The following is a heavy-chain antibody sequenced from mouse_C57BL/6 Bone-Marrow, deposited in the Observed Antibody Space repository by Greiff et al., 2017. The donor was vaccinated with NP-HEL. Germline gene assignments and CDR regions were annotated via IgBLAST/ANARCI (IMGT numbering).Heavy chain of an antibody. CDR3: AREAAYYSNYDPLDAMDY. CDR1: GYSITSGYY. Sequence: EVKLQESGPGLVKPSQSLSLTCSVTGYSITSGYYWNWIRQFPGNKLEWMGYISYDGSNNYNPSLKNRISITRDTSKNQFFLKLNSVTTEDTATYYCAREAAYYSNYDPLDAMDYWGQGTSVTVSS. D-gene: IGHD2-5*01. CDR2: ISYDGSN. J-gene: IGHJ4*01. V-gene: IGHV3-6*01.